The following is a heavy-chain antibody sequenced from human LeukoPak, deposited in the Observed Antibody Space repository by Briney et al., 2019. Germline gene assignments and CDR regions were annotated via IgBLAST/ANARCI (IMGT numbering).Heavy chain of an antibody. CDR3: ARVSSTSGTFGYYYYMDV. D-gene: IGHD1-26*01. V-gene: IGHV1-69*05. CDR2: IIPIFGTA. CDR1: GGTFSSYA. Sequence: VASVKVSCKASGGTFSSYAISWVRQAPGQGLEWMGRIIPIFGTANYAQKFQGRVTITTDESTSTAYMELSSLRSEDTAVYYCARVSSTSGTFGYYYYMDVWGKGTTVTVSS. J-gene: IGHJ6*03.